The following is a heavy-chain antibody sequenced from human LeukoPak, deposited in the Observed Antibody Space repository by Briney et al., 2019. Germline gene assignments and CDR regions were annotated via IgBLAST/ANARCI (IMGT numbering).Heavy chain of an antibody. V-gene: IGHV4-59*08. J-gene: IGHJ5*02. Sequence: SETLSLTCTVSGGSISSYYWSWIRQPPGKGLEWIGYIYYSGSTNYNPSLKSRVTISVDTSKNQFSLKLSSVTAADTAVYYCASIIDQLGFDPWGQGTLVTASS. CDR2: IYYSGST. D-gene: IGHD2-2*01. CDR3: ASIIDQLGFDP. CDR1: GGSISSYY.